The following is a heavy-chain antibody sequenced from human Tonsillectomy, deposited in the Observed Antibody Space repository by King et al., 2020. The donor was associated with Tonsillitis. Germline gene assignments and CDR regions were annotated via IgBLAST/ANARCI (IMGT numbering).Heavy chain of an antibody. D-gene: IGHD3-10*01. J-gene: IGHJ6*04. V-gene: IGHV4-59*01. CDR3: ARGTLLFGV. Sequence: VQLQESGPGLVKPSETLSLTCSVSGDSIRSYYWSWIRQPPGKGLEWIGYSYYIGSTTYNPSLKSRVTISVAPSKSEFSLKLSSVTAADTAVYYCARGTLLFGVWGKGTTVSVAS. CDR1: GDSIRSYY. CDR2: SYYIGST.